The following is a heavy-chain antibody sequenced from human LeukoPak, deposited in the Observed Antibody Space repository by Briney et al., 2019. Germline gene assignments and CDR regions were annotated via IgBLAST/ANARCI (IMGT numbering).Heavy chain of an antibody. J-gene: IGHJ4*02. D-gene: IGHD2-21*02. CDR2: ISSSSSTI. CDR3: ARDIGSDSRGY. Sequence: PGGSLRLSCAASGFTFSSYSMNWVRQAPGKGLEWVSYISSSSSTIYYADSVKGRFTISRDNAKNSLYLQTNSLRAEDTAVYYCARDIGSDSRGYWGQGTLVTVSS. V-gene: IGHV3-48*01. CDR1: GFTFSSYS.